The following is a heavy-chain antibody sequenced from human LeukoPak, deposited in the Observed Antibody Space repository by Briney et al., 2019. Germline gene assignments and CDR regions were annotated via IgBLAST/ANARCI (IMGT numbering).Heavy chain of an antibody. J-gene: IGHJ4*02. CDR1: ESTFSSYQ. CDR3: LRSFDS. D-gene: IGHD4-17*01. Sequence: GGSLRLSCAASESTFSSYQMNWVRQAPGKGLEWVSYINSGGTIVYYADSVRGRFTISRDNAKNSLYLQMNNMRIEDTAIYYCLRSFDSWGQGTLVTVAS. V-gene: IGHV3-48*03. CDR2: INSGGTIV.